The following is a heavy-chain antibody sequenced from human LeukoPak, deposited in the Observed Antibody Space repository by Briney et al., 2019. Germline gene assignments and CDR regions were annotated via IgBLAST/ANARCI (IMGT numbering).Heavy chain of an antibody. J-gene: IGHJ3*02. Sequence: GGSLRLSCAASGFTFTDYWMTWLRQAPGKGLEWVANIKEDGSVKFYVDSVKGRFTISRDNAKNPLLLQMNSLRVEDTAVYYCAREGVFRAFDIWGQGTVVSVS. CDR2: IKEDGSVK. D-gene: IGHD3-16*01. CDR1: GFTFTDYW. V-gene: IGHV3-7*01. CDR3: AREGVFRAFDI.